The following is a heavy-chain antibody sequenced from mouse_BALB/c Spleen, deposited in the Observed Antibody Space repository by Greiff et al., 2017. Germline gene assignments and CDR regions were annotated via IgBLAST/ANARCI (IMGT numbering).Heavy chain of an antibody. J-gene: IGHJ2*01. D-gene: IGHD2-4*01. CDR1: GFTFSNYW. CDR2: IRLKSNNYAT. V-gene: IGHV6-6*02. CDR3: TRPHDYDENFDY. Sequence: EVKVEESGGGLVQPGGSMKLSCVASGFTFSNYWMNWVRQSPEKGLEWVAEIRLKSNNYATHYAESVKGRFTISRDDSKSSVYLQMNNLRAEDTGIYYCTRPHDYDENFDYWGQGTTLTVSS.